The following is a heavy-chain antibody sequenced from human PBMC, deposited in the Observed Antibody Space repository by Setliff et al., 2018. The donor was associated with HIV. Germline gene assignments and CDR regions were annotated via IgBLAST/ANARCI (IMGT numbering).Heavy chain of an antibody. CDR2: IYHSGST. V-gene: IGHV4-38-2*02. D-gene: IGHD5-18*01. J-gene: IGHJ6*02. Sequence: PSETLSLTCIVSGYSISSGYYWGWIRQPPGKGLGWIGTIYHSGSTYYNPSLKSRVTISVDTSKTQFSLKLSSVTAADTAVYYCARVKYSYAQGFYSGMDVWGQGTTVTVSS. CDR3: ARVKYSYAQGFYSGMDV. CDR1: GYSISSGYY.